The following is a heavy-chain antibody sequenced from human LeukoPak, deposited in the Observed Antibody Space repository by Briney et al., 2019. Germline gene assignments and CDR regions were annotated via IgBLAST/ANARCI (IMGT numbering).Heavy chain of an antibody. Sequence: ASVKVSCKASGYTFTGYYMHWMRQAPGQGLEWMGRINPNSGGTNYAQKFQGRVTMTRDTSISTAYMELSRLRSDDTAVYYCARVLVSSSWSNDAFDIWGQGTMVTVSS. D-gene: IGHD6-13*01. V-gene: IGHV1-2*06. CDR1: GYTFTGYY. CDR3: ARVLVSSSWSNDAFDI. CDR2: INPNSGGT. J-gene: IGHJ3*02.